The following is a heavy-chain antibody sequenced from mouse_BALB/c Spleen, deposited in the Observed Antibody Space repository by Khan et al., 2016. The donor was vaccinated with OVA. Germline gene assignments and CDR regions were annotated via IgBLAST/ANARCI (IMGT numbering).Heavy chain of an antibody. D-gene: IGHD2-1*01. V-gene: IGHV9-3-1*01. J-gene: IGHJ3*02. CDR2: INIYTGEP. CDR1: GYTFTNYG. Sequence: QIQLVQSGPELKKPGETVKISCKASGYTFTNYGMNWVKQAPGKGLKWMGWINIYTGEPTYADDFKGRFAFSLATSASTAYLEINNLKNEDTATYFCARSNGNYWFGYWGQGTLVTVSA. CDR3: ARSNGNYWFGY.